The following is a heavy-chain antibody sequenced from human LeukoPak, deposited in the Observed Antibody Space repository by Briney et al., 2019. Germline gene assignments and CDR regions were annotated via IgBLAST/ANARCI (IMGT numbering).Heavy chain of an antibody. V-gene: IGHV3-30*18. CDR3: AKVAPEKYFQH. CDR2: ISYDGGNK. CDR1: GFTFSSYG. Sequence: GGSLRLSCAASGFTFSSYGMHWVRQAPGKGLEWVAVISYDGGNKYYADSVKGRFTISRDNSKNTLYLQMNSLRAEDTAVYYCAKVAPEKYFQHWGQGTLVTVSS. J-gene: IGHJ1*01.